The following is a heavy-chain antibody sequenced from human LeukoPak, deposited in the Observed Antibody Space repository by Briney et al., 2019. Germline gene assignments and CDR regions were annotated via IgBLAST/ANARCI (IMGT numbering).Heavy chain of an antibody. D-gene: IGHD3-22*01. J-gene: IGHJ3*02. CDR1: GFTFSSYA. CDR2: ISGSGGST. V-gene: IGHV3-23*01. CDR3: AKYYYDSSAVIPRAFDI. Sequence: GGSLRLSCAASGFTFSSYAMSWVRQAPGKGLEWVSAISGSGGSTYYADSVKGRFTISRDNSKNTLYLQMNSLRAEDTAVYYCAKYYYDSSAVIPRAFDIWGQGTMVTVSS.